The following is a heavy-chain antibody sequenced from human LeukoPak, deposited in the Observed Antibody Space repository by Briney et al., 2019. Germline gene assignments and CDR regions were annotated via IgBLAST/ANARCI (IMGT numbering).Heavy chain of an antibody. V-gene: IGHV4-61*08. J-gene: IGHJ4*02. CDR3: GRETIAATGTSVFFDY. D-gene: IGHD6-13*01. Sequence: SETLSLTCTVSGASVSSSGYYWSWIRQPPGKGLEWIGYIYHSGSTNYNPSLKSRVTISVDTSKNQFSLKLTSMTAADTAVYYCGRETIAATGTSVFFDYWGQGTLVTVSS. CDR1: GASVSSSGYY. CDR2: IYHSGST.